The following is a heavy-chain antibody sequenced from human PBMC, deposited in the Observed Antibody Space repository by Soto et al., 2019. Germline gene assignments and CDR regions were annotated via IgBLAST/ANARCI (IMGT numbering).Heavy chain of an antibody. CDR1: GGSINSPNW. Sequence: QVQLQESGPGLVKPSGTLSLTCAVSGGSINSPNWWNWVRQPPGKGLEWIGEIHHSGSSNYNPSLKSRLSLSVDKSKNEVSLKLNSVTAADTAVYYCGRAYSSGAPIDSWGQGTLVTVSS. V-gene: IGHV4-4*02. CDR2: IHHSGSS. CDR3: GRAYSSGAPIDS. D-gene: IGHD6-19*01. J-gene: IGHJ4*02.